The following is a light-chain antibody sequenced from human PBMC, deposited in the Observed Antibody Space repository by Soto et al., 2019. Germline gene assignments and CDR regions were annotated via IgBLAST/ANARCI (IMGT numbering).Light chain of an antibody. Sequence: EIVLTQSPATLSLSPGERATLSCRASQSVSSYLAWYQQKPGQAPRLLIYDASNRATGIPARFSGSGSGTDFTLTSGTLDPENFAFYNCQQRRGTFAPGTKVDIK. CDR2: DAS. CDR1: QSVSSY. V-gene: IGKV3-11*01. J-gene: IGKJ3*01. CDR3: QQRRGT.